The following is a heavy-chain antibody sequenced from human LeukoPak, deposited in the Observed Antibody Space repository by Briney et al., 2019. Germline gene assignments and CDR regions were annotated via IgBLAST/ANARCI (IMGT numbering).Heavy chain of an antibody. CDR2: IFSDGNT. CDR1: GFTVSSKY. J-gene: IGHJ4*02. CDR3: ARDGAGGVGDS. Sequence: GGSLRLSRAASGFTVSSKYMIWVRQAPGKGLEWVSVIFSDGNTYYADSVKGRFTISRDSSKNMVYLQMNSLRAKDAAVYYCARDGAGGVGDSWGQGTLVTVSS. D-gene: IGHD3-16*01. V-gene: IGHV3-66*01.